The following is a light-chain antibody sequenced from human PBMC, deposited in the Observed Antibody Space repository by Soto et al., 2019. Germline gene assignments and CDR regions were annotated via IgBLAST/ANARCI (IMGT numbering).Light chain of an antibody. CDR3: QQYNSYPSLT. CDR2: DAS. Sequence: DIQMTQSPSTLSASVGDRVTITCRASQSISSWLAWYQQKPGKAPKLLIYDASSLESGVPSRFSGSGSGTEFTLTISSLQPDDCATYYCQQYNSYPSLTFGPGTKVDMK. J-gene: IGKJ3*01. CDR1: QSISSW. V-gene: IGKV1-5*01.